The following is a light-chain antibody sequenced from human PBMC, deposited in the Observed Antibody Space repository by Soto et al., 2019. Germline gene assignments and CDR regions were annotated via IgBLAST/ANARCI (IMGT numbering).Light chain of an antibody. V-gene: IGKV1-33*01. CDR3: QQYENLPT. CDR2: DAS. CDR1: QNINNY. Sequence: DIQMPQTPSSLSASVGDRVTITCQASQNINNYLNWYQQKPGRAPKLLIYDASNLEAGVPSRFRGSGSGTDFTFTISRLQPEDIATYYCQQYENLPTFGQGRRLEIK. J-gene: IGKJ5*01.